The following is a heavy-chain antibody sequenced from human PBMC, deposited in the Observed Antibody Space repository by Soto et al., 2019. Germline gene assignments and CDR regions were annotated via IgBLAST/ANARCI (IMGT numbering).Heavy chain of an antibody. Sequence: SVKVSCKASGGTFSSYTISWVRQAPGQGLEWMGRIIPILGIANYAQKFQGRVTITADKSTSTAYMELSSLRSEDTAVYYCARNTILWFGDGYYYYYGMDVWGQGTTVTVS. CDR2: IIPILGIA. V-gene: IGHV1-69*02. J-gene: IGHJ6*02. CDR1: GGTFSSYT. CDR3: ARNTILWFGDGYYYYYGMDV. D-gene: IGHD3-10*01.